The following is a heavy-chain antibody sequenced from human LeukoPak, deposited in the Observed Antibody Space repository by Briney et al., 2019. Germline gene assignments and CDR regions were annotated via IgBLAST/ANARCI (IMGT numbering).Heavy chain of an antibody. CDR3: ARETLYYYGSGSHFDY. CDR1: GFTFSSYW. V-gene: IGHV3-7*01. J-gene: IGHJ4*02. D-gene: IGHD3-10*01. CDR2: IKQDGSEK. Sequence: GSLRLSCAASGFTFSSYWMSWVRQAPGKGLEWVANIKQDGSEKYYVDSVKGRFTISRDNAKNSLYLQMNSLRAEDTAVYYCARETLYYYGSGSHFDYWGQGTLVTVSS.